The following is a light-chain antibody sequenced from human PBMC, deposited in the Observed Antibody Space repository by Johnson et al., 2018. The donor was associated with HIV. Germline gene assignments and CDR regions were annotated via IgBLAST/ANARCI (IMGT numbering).Light chain of an antibody. V-gene: IGLV1-51*01. CDR3: ETWDSSLSAQYV. CDR2: DND. Sequence: QSVLTQPPSVSAAPGQKVTISCSGSSSNIGINYVSWFQQLPGTAPKLLIYDNDKRPSGIPDRFSGSKSGTSATLGITGLQTGDEADYYCETWDSSLSAQYVFGSGTKVTVL. CDR1: SSNIGINY. J-gene: IGLJ1*01.